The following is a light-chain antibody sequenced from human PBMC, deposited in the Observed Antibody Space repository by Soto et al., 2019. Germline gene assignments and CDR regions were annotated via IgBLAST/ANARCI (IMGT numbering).Light chain of an antibody. V-gene: IGKV1-6*02. J-gene: IGKJ1*01. CDR2: ATS. Sequence: AIQMTQSPSPLSASIGDRVTITCRADQGIRNDLAWLQQKPGRAPKVLIYATSSLQSGVPSRFSGSGSGTDFTLTISSLQPEDFATYYCVQDYDYPLTFGQGTKVEIK. CDR1: QGIRND. CDR3: VQDYDYPLT.